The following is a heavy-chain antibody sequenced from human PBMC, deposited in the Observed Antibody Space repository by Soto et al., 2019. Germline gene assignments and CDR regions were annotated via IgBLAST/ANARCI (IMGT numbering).Heavy chain of an antibody. J-gene: IGHJ4*02. CDR1: GFTFSSNA. CDR2: ISFDGSNK. V-gene: IGHV3-30-3*01. D-gene: IGHD2-15*01. Sequence: QVHLAESGGGVVQPGRSLRLSCVASGFTFSSNAVHWVRQAPGKGLEWVAVISFDGSNKHYADSVKGRFTISRDNSKNTLYLQMNSLSAEDTAVYSCASWGGSGGSCYWCPFDFWGQGTLVTVSS. CDR3: ASWGGSGGSCYWCPFDF.